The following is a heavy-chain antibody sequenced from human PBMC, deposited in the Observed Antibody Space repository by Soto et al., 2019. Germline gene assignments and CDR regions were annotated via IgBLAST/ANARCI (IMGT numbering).Heavy chain of an antibody. Sequence: SETLSLTCTVSGGSISSSSYYWGWIRQRPGKGLEWIGSIYYSGSTYYNPSLNSRVTISIDTSQNQLSLKLSSVTAADTAVYYCSRPHGGPYAFDVWGRGTMVTVS. V-gene: IGHV4-39*07. D-gene: IGHD3-10*01. CDR1: GGSISSSSYY. J-gene: IGHJ3*01. CDR3: SRPHGGPYAFDV. CDR2: IYYSGST.